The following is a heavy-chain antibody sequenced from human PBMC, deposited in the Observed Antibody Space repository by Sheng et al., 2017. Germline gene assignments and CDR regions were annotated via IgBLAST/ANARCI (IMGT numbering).Heavy chain of an antibody. D-gene: IGHD4-17*01. V-gene: IGHV3-66*01. CDR2: IYSGGNT. CDR1: GFTFSTTY. Sequence: EVQMVESGGGLVQPGGSLRLSCAASGFTFSTTYMSWVRQAPGKGLEWVSVIYSGGNTYYADSVKGRFIISRDNSKNTVYLQMNSLRAEDTAAYYCASRSYGDFGPIDFWGQGTLVTVSS. J-gene: IGHJ4*02. CDR3: ASRSYGDFGPIDF.